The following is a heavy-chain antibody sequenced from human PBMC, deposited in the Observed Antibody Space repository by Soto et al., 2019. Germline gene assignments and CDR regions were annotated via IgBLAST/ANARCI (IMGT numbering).Heavy chain of an antibody. J-gene: IGHJ4*02. D-gene: IGHD2-15*01. V-gene: IGHV3-30-3*01. CDR3: ARDACSGGSCHYFDY. Sequence: GGSLRLSCAASGFTFSSYAMHWVRQAPGKGLEWVAVISYDGSNKYYADSVKGRFTISRDNSKNTLYLQMNSLRAEDTAVYYCARDACSGGSCHYFDYWGQGTLVTVSS. CDR2: ISYDGSNK. CDR1: GFTFSSYA.